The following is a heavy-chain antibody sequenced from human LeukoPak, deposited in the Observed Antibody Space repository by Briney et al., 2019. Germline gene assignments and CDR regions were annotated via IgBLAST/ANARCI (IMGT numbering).Heavy chain of an antibody. CDR3: ARDPSLGGDY. CDR2: INPSSGST. Sequence: GASVKVSCKASGYTFTKYYIHWVRQAPGQGLEWMGIINPSSGSTNYAQKFQGRVTMTRDTSTSTVYMELSSLRSEDTAVYYCARDPSLGGDYWGQGTRVTVSS. V-gene: IGHV1-46*01. J-gene: IGHJ4*02. D-gene: IGHD2-15*01. CDR1: GYTFTKYY.